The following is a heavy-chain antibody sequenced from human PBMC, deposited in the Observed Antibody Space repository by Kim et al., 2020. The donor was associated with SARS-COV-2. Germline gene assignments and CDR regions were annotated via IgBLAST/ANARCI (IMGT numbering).Heavy chain of an antibody. CDR2: LSGSGGST. CDR1: GFTFSNFA. Sequence: GGSLRLSCAASGFTFSNFAMCWVRQAPGKGLEWVSALSGSGGSTYYTDSVKGRFTISRDNSKNTLYLQMNSLRAEDTAVYYCAKAPRPGPLAWFDPWGQGTLVTVSS. CDR3: AKAPRPGPLAWFDP. V-gene: IGHV3-23*01. J-gene: IGHJ5*02.